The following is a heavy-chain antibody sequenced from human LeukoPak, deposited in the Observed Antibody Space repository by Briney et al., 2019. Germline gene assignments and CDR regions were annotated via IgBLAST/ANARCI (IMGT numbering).Heavy chain of an antibody. CDR3: ARGSSNSGSYYNWFDP. Sequence: GGSLRLSCAASGFTFSSYGMHWVRQAPGKGLEWVSSISTSSSYIYYADSVKGRFSISRDNAKNSLYVQMNSLRAEDTAVYYCARGSSNSGSYYNWFDPWGQGTLVTVSS. CDR2: ISTSSSYI. D-gene: IGHD1-26*01. V-gene: IGHV3-21*01. CDR1: GFTFSSYG. J-gene: IGHJ5*02.